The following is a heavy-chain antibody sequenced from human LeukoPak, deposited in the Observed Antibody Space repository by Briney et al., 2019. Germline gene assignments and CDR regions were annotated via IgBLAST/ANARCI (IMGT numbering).Heavy chain of an antibody. V-gene: IGHV1-69*04. CDR3: AREDGSGEGGFDY. D-gene: IGHD3-10*01. CDR2: IIPIFGIA. J-gene: IGHJ4*02. CDR1: GGTFSSYA. Sequence: SVKVSCKASGGTFSSYAISWVRQAPGQGLERMGRIIPIFGIANYAQKFQGRVTITADKSTSTAYMELSSLRSEDTAVYYCAREDGSGEGGFDYWGQGTLVTVSS.